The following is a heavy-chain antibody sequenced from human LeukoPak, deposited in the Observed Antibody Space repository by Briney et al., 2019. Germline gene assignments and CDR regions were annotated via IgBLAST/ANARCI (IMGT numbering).Heavy chain of an antibody. D-gene: IGHD3-3*02. CDR2: ISYDGSNK. CDR3: ARDSTTRIAFLDY. V-gene: IGHV3-30*01. J-gene: IGHJ4*02. CDR1: GFTFSSYA. Sequence: GRSLGLSCAASGFTFSSYAMHWVRQAPGKGLEWVAVISYDGSNKYYADSVKGRFTISRDNSKNTLYLQMNSLRAEDTAVYYCARDSTTRIAFLDYWGQGTLVTVSS.